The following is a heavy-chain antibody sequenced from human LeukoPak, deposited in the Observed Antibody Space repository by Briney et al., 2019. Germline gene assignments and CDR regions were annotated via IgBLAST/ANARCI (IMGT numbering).Heavy chain of an antibody. Sequence: GGSLRLSCAASGFTFSSYSMNWVRQAPGKGLEWVSSISSSSSYIYYGDSVKGRFTISRDNAKNSLYLQMNSLRAEDTAVYYCARANRGGLNFDYWGQGTLVTVSS. D-gene: IGHD3-10*01. CDR1: GFTFSSYS. CDR2: ISSSSSYI. J-gene: IGHJ4*02. CDR3: ARANRGGLNFDY. V-gene: IGHV3-21*01.